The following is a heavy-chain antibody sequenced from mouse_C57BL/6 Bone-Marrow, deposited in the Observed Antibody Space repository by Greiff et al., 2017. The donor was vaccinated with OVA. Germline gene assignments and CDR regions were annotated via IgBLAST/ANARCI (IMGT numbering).Heavy chain of an antibody. J-gene: IGHJ2*01. Sequence: EVQLQQSGAELVRPGASVKLSCTASGFNIKDDYMHWVKQRPEQGLEWIGWIDPENGDTEYASKFQGKATITADTSSTTAYLQLSSLTSEDTAVYYCTTDGNYFDYWGQGTTLTVSS. CDR3: TTDGNYFDY. V-gene: IGHV14-4*01. CDR2: IDPENGDT. D-gene: IGHD1-1*01. CDR1: GFNIKDDY.